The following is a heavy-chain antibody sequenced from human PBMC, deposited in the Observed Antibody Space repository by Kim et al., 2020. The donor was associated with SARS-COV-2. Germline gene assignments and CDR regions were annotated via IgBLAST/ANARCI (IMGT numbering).Heavy chain of an antibody. J-gene: IGHJ6*02. CDR2: INSDGSST. Sequence: GGSLRLSCAASGFTFSSYWMHWVRQAPGKGLVWVSRINSDGSSTSYADSVKGRFTISRDNAKNTLYLQMNSLRAEDTAVYYCARDMVRGYYCYGIDVWGQGTTVTVSS. D-gene: IGHD3-10*01. V-gene: IGHV3-74*01. CDR3: ARDMVRGYYCYGIDV. CDR1: GFTFSSYW.